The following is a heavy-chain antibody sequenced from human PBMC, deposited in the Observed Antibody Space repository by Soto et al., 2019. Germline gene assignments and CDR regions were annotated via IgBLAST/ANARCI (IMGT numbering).Heavy chain of an antibody. J-gene: IGHJ5*02. CDR2: IRSKANSYAT. CDR3: TRRRPSPLYNWFDP. Sequence: EVQLVESGGGLVQPGGSLKLSCAASGFTFSGSAMHWVRQASGKGLEWVGRIRSKANSYATAYAASVKGRFTISRDDSKNTAYLQMNSLKTEDTAVYYCTRRRPSPLYNWFDPWGQGTLVTVSS. CDR1: GFTFSGSA. V-gene: IGHV3-73*02.